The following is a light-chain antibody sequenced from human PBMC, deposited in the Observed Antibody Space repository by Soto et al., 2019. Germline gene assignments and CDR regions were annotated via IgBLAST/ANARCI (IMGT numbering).Light chain of an antibody. Sequence: VLTQRPSVSGAPGQRVAISCTGSSSNIGAEYDVHWYQQLPGTAPKRLIYGDNNRPSGVPDRFSGSKSGTSASLAITGLQPEDEADYYCRSYDSSLTTFVFGTGTKVTVL. J-gene: IGLJ1*01. CDR2: GDN. CDR3: RSYDSSLTTFV. CDR1: SSNIGAEYD. V-gene: IGLV1-40*01.